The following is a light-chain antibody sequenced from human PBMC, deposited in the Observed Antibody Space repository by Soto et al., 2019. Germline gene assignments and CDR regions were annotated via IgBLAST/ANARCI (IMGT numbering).Light chain of an antibody. CDR1: SSDVGAYNY. J-gene: IGLJ3*02. V-gene: IGLV2-14*01. CDR3: SSYTSSSSWV. CDR2: EVT. Sequence: QSALTQPASVSGSPGQSITISCTGTSSDVGAYNYVSWYQQHSGKAPKLIIYEVTNRPSGVSNRFSASKSGNTASPTIFGLQAEDEADYYCSSYTSSSSWVFGGGTKLTVL.